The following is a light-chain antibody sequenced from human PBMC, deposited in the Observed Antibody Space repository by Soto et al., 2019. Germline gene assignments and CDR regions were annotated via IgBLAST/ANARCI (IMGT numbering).Light chain of an antibody. V-gene: IGKV3-11*01. CDR1: QNIHFY. J-gene: IGKJ4*01. CDR3: QQRHSWPLT. Sequence: EIVLTQSPPTLSLSPGDSATLSCRASQNIHFYFAWYQQKPGQAPRLLINDASNRATGTPARFSGSGSGTDFTLTISSLEPEDFAIYYCQQRHSWPLTFGGGTKVDIK. CDR2: DAS.